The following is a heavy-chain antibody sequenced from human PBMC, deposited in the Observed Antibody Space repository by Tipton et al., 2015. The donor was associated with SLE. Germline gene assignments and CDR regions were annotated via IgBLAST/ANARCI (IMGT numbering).Heavy chain of an antibody. V-gene: IGHV4-38-2*02. Sequence: TLSLTCAVSGYSISSGHYWGWVRQSPGKGLEWIANIYHSGASYQNPSLRGRVSISVDTSKNQFSLKLTSVTAADTAVYYCARDLRRDGYNQYYFDYWGQGILVTVSS. J-gene: IGHJ4*02. CDR3: ARDLRRDGYNQYYFDY. CDR1: GYSISSGHY. CDR2: IYHSGAS. D-gene: IGHD5-24*01.